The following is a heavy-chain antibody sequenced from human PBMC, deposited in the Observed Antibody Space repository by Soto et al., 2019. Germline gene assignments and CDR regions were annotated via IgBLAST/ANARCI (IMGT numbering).Heavy chain of an antibody. CDR1: GGSFSGYY. V-gene: IGHV4-34*01. CDR3: ARSNREGLTGTTWLYYFDY. Sequence: QVQLQQWGAGLLKPSETLSLTCAVYGGSFSGYYWSWIRQPPGKGLEWIGEINHSGSANYNPSLMSRVTISGDTSKNQFSLKLSSVTAADTAVYYCARSNREGLTGTTWLYYFDYWGQGTLVTVSS. CDR2: INHSGSA. J-gene: IGHJ4*02. D-gene: IGHD1-20*01.